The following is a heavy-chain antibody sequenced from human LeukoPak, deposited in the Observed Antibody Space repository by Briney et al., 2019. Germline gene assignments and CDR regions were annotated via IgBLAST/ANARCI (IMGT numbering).Heavy chain of an antibody. Sequence: GGSLGLSCAASGFTFSSYAMSWVRQAPGKGLEWVSAISGSGGSTYYADSVKGRFTISRDNSKNTLYLQMNSLRAEDTAVYYCAKAGGYQLLFDWYFDRWGRGTLVTVSS. CDR1: GFTFSSYA. CDR2: ISGSGGST. V-gene: IGHV3-23*01. CDR3: AKAGGYQLLFDWYFDR. D-gene: IGHD2-2*01. J-gene: IGHJ2*01.